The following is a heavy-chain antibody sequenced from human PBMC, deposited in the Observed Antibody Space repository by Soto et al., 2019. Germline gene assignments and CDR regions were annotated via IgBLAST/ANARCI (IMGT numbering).Heavy chain of an antibody. D-gene: IGHD1-1*01. Sequence: ASVKVSCKASGYTFSDYYIHWVRQAPGQGLEWMGWINPNSGGTKYAPKFQGGVTMTKDTSITTAYMELSRLRSGDTAVYYCAREPATAKPEGVDFWGQGTLVTVSS. CDR3: AREPATAKPEGVDF. J-gene: IGHJ4*02. CDR1: GYTFSDYY. CDR2: INPNSGGT. V-gene: IGHV1-2*02.